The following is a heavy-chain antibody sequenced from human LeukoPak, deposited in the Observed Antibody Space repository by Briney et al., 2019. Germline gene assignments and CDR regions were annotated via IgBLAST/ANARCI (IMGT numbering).Heavy chain of an antibody. CDR3: ATLTGTFY. D-gene: IGHD1/OR15-1a*01. Sequence: PGRSLRLSCAASGFTFSSYAMHWVRQAPGKGLEWVAVISYDGSNKYYADSVKGRFTISRDTSKNTLYLQMNSLRAEDTAVYYCATLTGTFYWGQGTLVTVSS. V-gene: IGHV3-30*04. CDR1: GFTFSSYA. J-gene: IGHJ4*02. CDR2: ISYDGSNK.